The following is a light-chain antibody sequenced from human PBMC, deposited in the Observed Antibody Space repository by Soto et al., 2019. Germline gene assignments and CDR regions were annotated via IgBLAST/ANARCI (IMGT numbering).Light chain of an antibody. J-gene: IGKJ4*01. V-gene: IGKV3-20*01. CDR2: GSS. CDR3: LQYGSSHRT. Sequence: IVLTQSAGTLSLSPGERATLSCRASQNVASSSLAGYQQKPGQAPRLLIYGSSIRGAGIPDRFSGSGSGTDFTLTISRLDHEDFEVHLCLQYGSSHRTFGEGTKVHI. CDR1: QNVASSS.